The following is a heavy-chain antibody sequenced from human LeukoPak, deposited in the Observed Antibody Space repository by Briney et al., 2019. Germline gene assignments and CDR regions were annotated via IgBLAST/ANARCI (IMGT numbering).Heavy chain of an antibody. D-gene: IGHD3-3*01. CDR2: ISSSGSTI. CDR1: GFTFSSYE. Sequence: PGGSLRLSCAASGFTFSSYEMNWVRQAPGKGLEWVSYISSSGSTIYYADSVKGRFTISRDNAKNSLYLQMNSLRAEDTAVYYCAREEFLVYYYYYMDVWGKGTTVTVSS. J-gene: IGHJ6*03. CDR3: AREEFLVYYYYYMDV. V-gene: IGHV3-48*03.